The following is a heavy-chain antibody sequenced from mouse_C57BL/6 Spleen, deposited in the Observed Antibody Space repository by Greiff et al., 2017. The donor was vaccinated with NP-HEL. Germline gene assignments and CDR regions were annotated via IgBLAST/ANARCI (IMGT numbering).Heavy chain of an antibody. CDR2: FHPYNDDT. CDR3: ARRRGTYYGNPYYAMDY. J-gene: IGHJ4*01. D-gene: IGHD2-10*01. CDR1: GYTFTTYP. V-gene: IGHV1-47*01. Sequence: VKLMESGAELVKPGASVKMSCKASGYTFTTYPIEWMKQNHGKSLEWIGNFHPYNDDTKYNEKFKGKATLTVEKSSSTVYLELSRLTSDDSAVYYSARRRGTYYGNPYYAMDYWGQGTSVTVSS.